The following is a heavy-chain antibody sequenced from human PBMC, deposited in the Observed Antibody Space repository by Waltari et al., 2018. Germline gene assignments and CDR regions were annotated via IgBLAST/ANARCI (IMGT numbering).Heavy chain of an antibody. J-gene: IGHJ6*03. CDR1: GGSISSRSYY. CDR3: ARGVVQYYYMDV. CDR2: IFYSGST. V-gene: IGHV4-39*07. D-gene: IGHD2-15*01. Sequence: QLQLQESGPGLVKPSETLSLTCYVSGGSISSRSYYWGWIRQPPGKGLEWIGSIFYSGSTYYNPSLKSRVTISEDTSKKQLSLKLSSVTAADTAIYYCARGVVQYYYMDVWGKGTTVT.